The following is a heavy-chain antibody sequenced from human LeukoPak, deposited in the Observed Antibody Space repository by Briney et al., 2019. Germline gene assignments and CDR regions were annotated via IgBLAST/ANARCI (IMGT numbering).Heavy chain of an antibody. Sequence: GGSLRLSCAASEFTFSSYTMHWVRQAPGKGLEWVAVISYDGSNEYYADSVKGRFTISRDNSKSTLYLQMNSLRAEDATMYYCARAPSGYYPYFDYWSQGTLVTVSS. CDR3: ARAPSGYYPYFDY. J-gene: IGHJ4*02. CDR1: EFTFSSYT. V-gene: IGHV3-30*04. CDR2: ISYDGSNE. D-gene: IGHD3-3*01.